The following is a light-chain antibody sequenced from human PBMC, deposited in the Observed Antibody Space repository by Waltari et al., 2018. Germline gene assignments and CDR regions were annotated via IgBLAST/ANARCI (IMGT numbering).Light chain of an antibody. J-gene: IGLJ1*01. CDR2: GKN. V-gene: IGLV3-19*01. Sequence: SSELTQDPAVSVALGQTVRITCQGDRLRTYYAKWYQQKPGQAPVLVIYGKNNRPSGIPDRLSASSSGNTASLTIAGAQAEDEADYYCNSRDSSGNPYVFGSGTKVTVL. CDR1: RLRTYY. CDR3: NSRDSSGNPYV.